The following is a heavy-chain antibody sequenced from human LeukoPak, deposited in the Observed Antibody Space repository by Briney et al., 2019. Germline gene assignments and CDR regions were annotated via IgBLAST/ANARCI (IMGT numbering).Heavy chain of an antibody. CDR1: KFIFSAYK. J-gene: IGHJ4*02. CDR2: INYDSTYT. V-gene: IGHV3-21*01. Sequence: KPGESLRLSCAASKFIFSAYKMNWVRQAPGQGLEWVSSINYDSTYTSYSDSVKGRFTVSRDNAKNSLYLQMNSLGAEDAAVYYCVRGPTLIGVAGTWPLDYWGLGTLVIVSS. CDR3: VRGPTLIGVAGTWPLDY. D-gene: IGHD6-19*01.